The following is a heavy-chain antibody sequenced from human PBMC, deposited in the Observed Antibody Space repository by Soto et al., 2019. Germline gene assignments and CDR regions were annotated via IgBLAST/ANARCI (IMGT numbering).Heavy chain of an antibody. D-gene: IGHD1-26*01. CDR3: AKNQGVELVPLATVDWFDP. V-gene: IGHV3-23*01. CDR2: ISGSGFKQ. Sequence: GGSLRLSYAASGFIFENFGMSWVRQAPGKGLEWISSISGSGFKQYYADSVKGRFTISRDNSKSTVYLELNNLSAEDTAVYHCAKNQGVELVPLATVDWFDPWGQGSVVTVSS. CDR1: GFIFENFG. J-gene: IGHJ5*02.